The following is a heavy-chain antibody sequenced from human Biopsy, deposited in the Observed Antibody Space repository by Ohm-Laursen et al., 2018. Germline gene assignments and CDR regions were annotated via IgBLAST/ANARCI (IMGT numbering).Heavy chain of an antibody. V-gene: IGHV4-59*07. Sequence: SDTLSLTCTVSDGSISGYYWSWIRQAPGKGLEWIGFIHYTGKTKSNPSLKSRLTMSVDTSKNQFSLNLTTVTTADTAVYYCAKNSGYSHDYWGPGILVTVPS. D-gene: IGHD3-22*01. CDR1: DGSISGYY. CDR2: IHYTGKT. CDR3: AKNSGYSHDY. J-gene: IGHJ4*01.